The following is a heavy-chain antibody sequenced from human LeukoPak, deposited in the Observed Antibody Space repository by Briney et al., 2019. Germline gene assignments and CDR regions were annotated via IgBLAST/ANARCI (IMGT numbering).Heavy chain of an antibody. CDR3: ARGRGPYYYYYYYMDV. Sequence: GGSLRLSCAASGFTFSSYEMNRVRQAPGKGLEWVSYISSSGSTIYYADSVKGRFTISRDNAKNSLYLQMNSLRAEDTAVYYCARGRGPYYYYYYYMDVWGKGTTVTVSS. D-gene: IGHD5-24*01. CDR1: GFTFSSYE. J-gene: IGHJ6*03. V-gene: IGHV3-48*03. CDR2: ISSSGSTI.